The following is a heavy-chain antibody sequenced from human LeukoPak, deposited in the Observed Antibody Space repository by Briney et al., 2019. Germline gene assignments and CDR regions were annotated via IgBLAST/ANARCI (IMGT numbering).Heavy chain of an antibody. Sequence: PGGSLRLSCAASGFTFSSYWMHWVRQAPGKGLVWVSRINSDGSSTSYADSVKGRFTISRDNAKNTLYLQMNSLRAEDTAVYYCARVRIAAAGTWRPGMDVWGQGTTVTVSS. CDR2: INSDGSST. D-gene: IGHD6-13*01. CDR3: ARVRIAAAGTWRPGMDV. V-gene: IGHV3-74*01. J-gene: IGHJ6*02. CDR1: GFTFSSYW.